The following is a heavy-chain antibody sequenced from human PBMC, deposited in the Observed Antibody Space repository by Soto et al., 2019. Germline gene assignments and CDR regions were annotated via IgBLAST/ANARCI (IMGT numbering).Heavy chain of an antibody. CDR2: ISAYNGNT. J-gene: IGHJ4*02. CDR3: ARSTVVTPSYLFDY. Sequence: ASVKVSCKASCYTFTSYGISWGRQDPGQGLEWMGWISAYNGNTNYAQKLQGRVTMTTDTSTSTAYMELRSLRSDDTAVYYCARSTVVTPSYLFDYWGQGTLVTVSS. CDR1: CYTFTSYG. D-gene: IGHD4-17*01. V-gene: IGHV1-18*04.